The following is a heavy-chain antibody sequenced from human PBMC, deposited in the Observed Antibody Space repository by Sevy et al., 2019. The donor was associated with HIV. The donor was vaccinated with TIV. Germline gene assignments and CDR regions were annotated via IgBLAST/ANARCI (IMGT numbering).Heavy chain of an antibody. Sequence: GGSLRLSCAASGFTFSKYSMSWVRQPPGKGLEWVSTLSFGCGEINYADSVKGRFTISRDNSKSSVYLQMNNLRPDDKTVYYCAREGCTKPHDYWGQGTLVTVSS. D-gene: IGHD2-8*01. CDR1: GFTFSKYS. CDR2: LSFGCGEI. CDR3: AREGCTKPHDY. V-gene: IGHV3-23*01. J-gene: IGHJ4*02.